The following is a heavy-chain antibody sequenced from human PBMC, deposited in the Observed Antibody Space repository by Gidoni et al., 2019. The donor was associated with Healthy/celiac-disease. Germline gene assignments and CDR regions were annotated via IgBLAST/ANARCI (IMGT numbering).Heavy chain of an antibody. Sequence: QVQLVQSGAEVKQPGASVKVSCTASGYTFTSYYMHWVRQAPGQGLEWMGIINPSGGSTSYAQKFQGRVTMTRDTSTSTVYMELSSLRSEDTAVYYCARDQAVAGTGGWFDPWGQGTLVTVSS. CDR3: ARDQAVAGTGGWFDP. D-gene: IGHD6-19*01. CDR2: INPSGGST. V-gene: IGHV1-46*03. CDR1: GYTFTSYY. J-gene: IGHJ5*02.